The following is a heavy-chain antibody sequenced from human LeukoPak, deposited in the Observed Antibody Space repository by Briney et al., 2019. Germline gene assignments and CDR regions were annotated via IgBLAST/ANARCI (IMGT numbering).Heavy chain of an antibody. Sequence: GGSLRLSCSASGITFSSYAMHWVRQAPGKGLEYVSGISSNGGSTYYADSVKGRFTISRDNSKNTLYLQMSSLRVEDTAVYYCAKSGYPRGYYFDYWGQGTLVTVSS. V-gene: IGHV3-64D*06. D-gene: IGHD3-22*01. CDR2: ISSNGGST. CDR1: GITFSSYA. CDR3: AKSGYPRGYYFDY. J-gene: IGHJ4*02.